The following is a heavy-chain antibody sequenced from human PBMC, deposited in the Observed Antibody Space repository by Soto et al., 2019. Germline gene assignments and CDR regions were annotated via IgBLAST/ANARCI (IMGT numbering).Heavy chain of an antibody. Sequence: QSPTLSLTCAISGDSVSSNSAAWNWIRQSPSRGLEWLGRTYYRSKWYNDYAVSVKSRITINPDTSKNQFSLQLNSVTPEDTAVYYCARVGTYYDYIWGSYGAFDIWGQGTMVTVSS. J-gene: IGHJ3*02. V-gene: IGHV6-1*01. CDR3: ARVGTYYDYIWGSYGAFDI. CDR1: GDSVSSNSAA. CDR2: TYYRSKWYN. D-gene: IGHD3-16*01.